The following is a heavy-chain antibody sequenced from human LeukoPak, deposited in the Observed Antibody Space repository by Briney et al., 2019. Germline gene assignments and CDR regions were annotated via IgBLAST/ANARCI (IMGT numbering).Heavy chain of an antibody. CDR3: VRDEIRSGAFDI. Sequence: GGSLRLSCAASGFTFRSYSMNWVRQGPGKGLEWVSYISGSGTTIYDADSVKGRFTISRDNAKNSLYLHLNSLTAEDTAIYYCVRDEIRSGAFDIWGQGTMVTVSS. D-gene: IGHD3-10*01. J-gene: IGHJ3*02. CDR1: GFTFRSYS. V-gene: IGHV3-48*04. CDR2: ISGSGTTI.